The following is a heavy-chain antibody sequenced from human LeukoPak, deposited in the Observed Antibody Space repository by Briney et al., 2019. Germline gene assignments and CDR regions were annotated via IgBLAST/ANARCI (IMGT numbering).Heavy chain of an antibody. D-gene: IGHD2-2*01. J-gene: IGHJ3*02. Sequence: GGSLRLSCAASGFTFSSYAMSWVRQAPGKGLEWVSAISGSGGSTYYADSVKGRFTISRDTAKNSLYLQMNSLRAEDMALYYCVKGLKYQLLFGAFDIWGQGTMVTVSS. V-gene: IGHV3-23*01. CDR3: VKGLKYQLLFGAFDI. CDR1: GFTFSSYA. CDR2: ISGSGGST.